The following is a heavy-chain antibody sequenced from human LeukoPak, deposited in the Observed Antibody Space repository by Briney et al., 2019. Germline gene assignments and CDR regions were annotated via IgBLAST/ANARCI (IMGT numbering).Heavy chain of an antibody. CDR2: IYYSGSA. Sequence: SETLSLICSVTGGSVSSGDYYWTWIRQPPGKGLEWIAYIYYSGSAEYNLSLQSRATISVDTSKNQFFLKLRSVTAADTAVYYCARRQYYYGSGSMDVWGKGTMVTISS. CDR3: ARRQYYYGSGSMDV. J-gene: IGHJ6*03. D-gene: IGHD3-10*01. CDR1: GGSVSSGDYY. V-gene: IGHV4-30-4*08.